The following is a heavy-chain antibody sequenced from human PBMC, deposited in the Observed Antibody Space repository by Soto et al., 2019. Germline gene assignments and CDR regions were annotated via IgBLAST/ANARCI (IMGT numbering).Heavy chain of an antibody. J-gene: IGHJ6*02. CDR1: GGSVSSGSYY. V-gene: IGHV4-61*01. Sequence: SETLSLTCTVSGGSVSSGSYYWSWIGQPPGKGLEWIGYIYYSGSTNYDPSLKSRVTISVDTSKNQFSLKLSSVTAADTAVYYCARLSSFSTGYYGMDVWGQGTTVTVS. D-gene: IGHD6-6*01. CDR2: IYYSGST. CDR3: ARLSSFSTGYYGMDV.